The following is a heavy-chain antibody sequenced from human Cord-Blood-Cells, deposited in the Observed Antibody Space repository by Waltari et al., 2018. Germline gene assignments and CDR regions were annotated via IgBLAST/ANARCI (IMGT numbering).Heavy chain of an antibody. V-gene: IGHV4-34*01. CDR2: IKHSGGT. CDR3: ARLSGSYYFDY. D-gene: IGHD1-26*01. Sequence: QVQLQQWGAGLLKPSETLSLTCAVYGGSFSGYYWSWIRQPPGKGLEWMGEIKHSGGTNYNPSLKSRVTISVDTSKNQFSLKLSSVTAADTAVYYCARLSGSYYFDYWGQGTLVTVSS. CDR1: GGSFSGYY. J-gene: IGHJ4*02.